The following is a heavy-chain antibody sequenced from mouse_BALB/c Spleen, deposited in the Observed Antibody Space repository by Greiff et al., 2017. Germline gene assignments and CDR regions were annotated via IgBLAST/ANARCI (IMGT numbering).Heavy chain of an antibody. V-gene: IGHV14-1*02. Sequence: VQLQQSGAELVRPGALVKLSCKASGFNIKDYYMHWVKQRPEQGLEWIGWIDPENGNTIYDPKFKGKASITAETSSNTAYLQLSSLTSEDTAVYYCASGYDGGYFDYWGQGTTLTVSS. CDR2: IDPENGNT. J-gene: IGHJ2*01. CDR1: GFNIKDYY. CDR3: ASGYDGGYFDY. D-gene: IGHD2-14*01.